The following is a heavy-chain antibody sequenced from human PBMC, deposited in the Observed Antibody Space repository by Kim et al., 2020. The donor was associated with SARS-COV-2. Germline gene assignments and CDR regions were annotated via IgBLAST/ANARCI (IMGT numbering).Heavy chain of an antibody. J-gene: IGHJ3*02. V-gene: IGHV3-11*01. CDR2: ISSSGSTI. CDR3: ASGDYDPLQSAFDI. Sequence: GGSLRLSCAASGFTFSDYYMSWIRQAPGKGLEWVSYISSSGSTIYYADSVKGRFTISRDNAKNSLYLQMNSLRAEDTAVYYCASGDYDPLQSAFDIWGQGTMVTVSS. D-gene: IGHD4-17*01. CDR1: GFTFSDYY.